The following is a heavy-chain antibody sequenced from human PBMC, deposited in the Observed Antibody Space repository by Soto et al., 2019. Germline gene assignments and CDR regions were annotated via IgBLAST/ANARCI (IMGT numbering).Heavy chain of an antibody. Sequence: KPSETLSLTCAVYGGSFSGYYWSWIRQPPGKGLEWIGEINHSGSTNYNPSLKSRVTIPVDTSKNQFSLKLSSVTAADTAVYYCARGLVALWWFDPWGQGTLVTVSS. V-gene: IGHV4-34*01. CDR3: ARGLVALWWFDP. J-gene: IGHJ5*02. CDR1: GGSFSGYY. CDR2: INHSGST. D-gene: IGHD3-16*01.